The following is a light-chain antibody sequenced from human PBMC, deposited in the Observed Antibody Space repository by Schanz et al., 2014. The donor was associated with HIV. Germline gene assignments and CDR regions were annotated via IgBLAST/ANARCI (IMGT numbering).Light chain of an antibody. CDR1: QTITSNY. Sequence: EIVLTQSPGTLSLSPGERVTFSCRASQTITSNYLAWHQQKPGQAPRLLVFGASSRATGIPDRFSGSGSGTDFTLTISGLQPEDIATYYCQQYDTLPFTFGPGTKVDIK. CDR3: QQYDTLPFT. V-gene: IGKV3-20*01. J-gene: IGKJ3*01. CDR2: GAS.